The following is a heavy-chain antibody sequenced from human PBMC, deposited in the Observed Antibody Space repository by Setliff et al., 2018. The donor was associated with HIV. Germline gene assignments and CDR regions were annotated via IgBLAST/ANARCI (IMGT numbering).Heavy chain of an antibody. CDR2: IAYSGTTMYT. CDR3: ARVPPFAY. Sequence: SETLSLTCTVSGGSFIGSSFQSTWIRQTPGKGLEWIADIAYSGTTMYTNYNPSLESRVIVSEDTSRDQFFLKLTSVTADDTAIYYCARVPPFAYWGQGLLVTVSS. J-gene: IGHJ4*02. V-gene: IGHV4-39*07. CDR1: GGSFIGSSFQ.